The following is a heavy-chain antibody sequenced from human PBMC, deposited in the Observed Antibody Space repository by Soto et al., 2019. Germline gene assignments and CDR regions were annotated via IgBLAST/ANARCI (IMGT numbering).Heavy chain of an antibody. CDR3: ARVLRGLGELSPFNY. D-gene: IGHD3-16*02. Sequence: RASVKVSCKASGYTFTSYAMHWVRQAPGQRLEWMGWINAGNGNTKYSQKFQGRVTITRDTSASTAYMELSSLRSEDTAVYYCARVLRGLGELSPFNYWGQGTLVTVSS. V-gene: IGHV1-3*01. CDR1: GYTFTSYA. CDR2: INAGNGNT. J-gene: IGHJ4*02.